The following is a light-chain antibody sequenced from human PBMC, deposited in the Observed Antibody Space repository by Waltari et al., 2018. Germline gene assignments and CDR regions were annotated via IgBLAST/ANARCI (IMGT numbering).Light chain of an antibody. CDR1: QSVGTY. CDR3: QQRRNWPLT. J-gene: IGKJ4*01. V-gene: IGKV3-11*01. CDR2: DAS. Sequence: EIVLTQSPAILSFSPGERATLSCRTSQSVGTYLAWYQQRPGQSPRILIYDASYRATGIPARFSGSGSETDFTLTISSLQPEDFAVYYCQQRRNWPLTFGGGTRVEI.